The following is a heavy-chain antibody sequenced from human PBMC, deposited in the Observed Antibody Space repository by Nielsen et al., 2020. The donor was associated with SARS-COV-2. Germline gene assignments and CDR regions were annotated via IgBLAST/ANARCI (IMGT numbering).Heavy chain of an antibody. CDR1: GFTFNSYV. D-gene: IGHD3-9*01. V-gene: IGHV3-30*03. CDR3: AREGRTKFFDSASYYFGVDV. CDR2: MSYDGTIE. J-gene: IGHJ6*02. Sequence: GGSLRLSCAASGFTFNSYVMHWVRQAPGKGLEWVAVMSYDGTIEYYAESVKDRFTISRDTSQKTLYLQLNSLKTEDTALYYCAREGRTKFFDSASYYFGVDVWGQGTTVNVSS.